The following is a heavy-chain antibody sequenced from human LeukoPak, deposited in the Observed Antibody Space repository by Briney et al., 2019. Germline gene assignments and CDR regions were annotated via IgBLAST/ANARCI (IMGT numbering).Heavy chain of an antibody. J-gene: IGHJ6*03. D-gene: IGHD3-16*01. CDR3: TRHGGYDYYTDV. V-gene: IGHV5-51*01. CDR1: GYIFTNYW. CDR2: IYPGDSDT. Sequence: GESLKISCKGSGYIFTNYWIGWVRQMPGKGLEWVGIIYPGDSDTIYSPSFHGQVTISADKSTNTAFLQWSSLKASDTAKYYCTRHGGYDYYTDVWGKGTTVTISS.